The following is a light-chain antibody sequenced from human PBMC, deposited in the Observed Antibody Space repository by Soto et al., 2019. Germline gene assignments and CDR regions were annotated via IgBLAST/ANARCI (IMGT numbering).Light chain of an antibody. CDR2: DAS. CDR3: QQRSSWPSLT. CDR1: QSVSSS. Sequence: EIVMTQSPGTLSVSPGERATLSCRASQSVSSSLAWYQQKPGQAPRLLIYDASNRATGIPARFSGSGSGTDFTLTISSLEPEDFAVYYCQQRSSWPSLTFGQGTRLEIK. V-gene: IGKV3-11*01. J-gene: IGKJ5*01.